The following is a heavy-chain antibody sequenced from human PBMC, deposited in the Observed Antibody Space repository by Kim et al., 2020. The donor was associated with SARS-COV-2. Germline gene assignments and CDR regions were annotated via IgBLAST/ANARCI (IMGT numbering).Heavy chain of an antibody. CDR3: AVGSRGNNFDI. J-gene: IGHJ3*02. Sequence: GGSLRLSCAASGFVFGDNALHWVRQAPGKGLEWVSGITSDLATIDYADSVRGRFTISRDNAKNSLYLQMNSLRAEDTALYYCAVGSRGNNFDIWGQGTMVTVSS. CDR2: ITSDLATI. CDR1: GFVFGDNA. D-gene: IGHD3-16*01. V-gene: IGHV3-9*01.